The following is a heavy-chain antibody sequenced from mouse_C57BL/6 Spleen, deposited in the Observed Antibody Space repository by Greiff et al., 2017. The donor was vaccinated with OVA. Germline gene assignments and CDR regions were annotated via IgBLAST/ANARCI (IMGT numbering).Heavy chain of an antibody. Sequence: QVQLKESGAELVKPGASVKMSCKASGYTFTTYPIEWMKQNHGKSLEWIGNFHPYNDDTKYNEKFKGKATLTVEKSSSTVYLELSRLTSDDSAVYYCARRGSSYERYFDVWGTGTTVTVSS. CDR2: FHPYNDDT. J-gene: IGHJ1*03. CDR3: ARRGSSYERYFDV. D-gene: IGHD1-1*01. CDR1: GYTFTTYP. V-gene: IGHV1-47*01.